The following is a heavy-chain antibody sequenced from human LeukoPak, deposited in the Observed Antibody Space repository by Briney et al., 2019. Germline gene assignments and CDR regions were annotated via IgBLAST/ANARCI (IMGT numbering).Heavy chain of an antibody. J-gene: IGHJ6*03. CDR1: GGSISSYY. D-gene: IGHD2-15*01. V-gene: IGHV4-4*07. CDR3: ARDLLGYCSGGSCYSDYYYYMDV. Sequence: SETLSLTCTVSGGSISSYYWSWIRQPAGKGLEWIGRIYTSGSTNYNPSLKSRVTMSVDTSKNQFSLKLSSVTAADTAVYYCARDLLGYCSGGSCYSDYYYYMDVWGKGTTVTVPS. CDR2: IYTSGST.